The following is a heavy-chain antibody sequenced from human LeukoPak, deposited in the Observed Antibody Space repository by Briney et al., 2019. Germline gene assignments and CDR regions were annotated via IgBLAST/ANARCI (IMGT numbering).Heavy chain of an antibody. J-gene: IGHJ6*03. CDR1: GGTFSSYA. V-gene: IGHV1-69*05. CDR3: ARARGRAMREGRATPGFYYYMDV. Sequence: SVKVSCKASGGTFSSYAISWVRHAPGQGLEWMGGILPVLGTANYAQRFQGRVTITTDESTSTAYMELSSLRSEDTAVYFCARARGRAMREGRATPGFYYYMDVWGKGTTVTVSS. D-gene: IGHD2-2*01. CDR2: ILPVLGTA.